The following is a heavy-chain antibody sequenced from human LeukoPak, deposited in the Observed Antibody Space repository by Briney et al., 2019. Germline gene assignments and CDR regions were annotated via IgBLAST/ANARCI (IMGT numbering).Heavy chain of an antibody. Sequence: PGGSLRLSCAASGFTFSSYAMHWDRQAPGKGLEWVAVISYDGSNKYYADSVKGRFTISRDNSKNTLYLQMNSLRAEDTAVYYCAKDLFSMIVADFDYWGQGTLVTVSS. J-gene: IGHJ4*02. CDR1: GFTFSSYA. CDR3: AKDLFSMIVADFDY. D-gene: IGHD3-22*01. V-gene: IGHV3-30-3*01. CDR2: ISYDGSNK.